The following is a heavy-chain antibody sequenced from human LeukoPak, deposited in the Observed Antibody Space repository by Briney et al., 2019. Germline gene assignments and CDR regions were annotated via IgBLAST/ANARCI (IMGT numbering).Heavy chain of an antibody. CDR2: IYYSGST. CDR1: GGSISSYY. V-gene: IGHV4-59*01. D-gene: IGHD2-15*01. Sequence: SETLSLTCTVSGGSISSYYWSWIRQPPGKGLEWIGYIYYSGSTNYNPSLKSRVTISVDTSKNQFSLKLSSVTAADTAEYYCATDSHDICSGGSCYSHYYYYMDVWGKETTATVSS. J-gene: IGHJ6*03. CDR3: ATDSHDICSGGSCYSHYYYYMDV.